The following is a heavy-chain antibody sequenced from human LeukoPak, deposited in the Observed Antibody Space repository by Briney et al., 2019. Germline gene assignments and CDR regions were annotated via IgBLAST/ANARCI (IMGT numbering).Heavy chain of an antibody. J-gene: IGHJ3*02. D-gene: IGHD3-16*02. CDR3: ARQGIRDAWGSYRYPLPDAFDI. CDR2: TYYSGST. CDR1: GGSISSSSYY. Sequence: PSETLSLTCTVSGGSISSSSYYWGWIRQPPGKGLEWIGSTYYSGSTYYNPSLKSRVTISVDTSKNQFSLKLSSVTAADTAVYYCARQGIRDAWGSYRYPLPDAFDIWGQGTMVTVSS. V-gene: IGHV4-39*01.